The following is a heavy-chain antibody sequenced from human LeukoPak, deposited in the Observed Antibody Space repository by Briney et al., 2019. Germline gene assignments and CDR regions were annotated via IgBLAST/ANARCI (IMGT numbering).Heavy chain of an antibody. V-gene: IGHV1-46*01. CDR2: INPSGGST. CDR1: GYTLTRYK. Sequence: ASVKVSCEASGYTLTRYKMHWVRQAPGQGLEWMGIINPSGGSTSHAQKFKGRITMTRDTSTSTVYMELCSLRSDDTAVYYCARDYDSSGSYWGQGTLVTVSS. CDR3: ARDYDSSGSY. D-gene: IGHD3-22*01. J-gene: IGHJ4*02.